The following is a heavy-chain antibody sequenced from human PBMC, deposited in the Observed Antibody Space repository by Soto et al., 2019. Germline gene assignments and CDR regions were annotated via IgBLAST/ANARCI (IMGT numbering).Heavy chain of an antibody. CDR3: AKSGRITMIVVVNFSDY. J-gene: IGHJ4*02. V-gene: IGHV3-23*01. CDR1: GFTFSSYA. D-gene: IGHD3-22*01. CDR2: ISGSGGST. Sequence: PGGSLRLSCAASGFTFSSYAMSWVRQAPGKGLEWVSAISGSGGSTYYADSVKGRFTISRDNSKNTLYLQMNSLGAEDTAVYYCAKSGRITMIVVVNFSDYWGQGTLVTVSS.